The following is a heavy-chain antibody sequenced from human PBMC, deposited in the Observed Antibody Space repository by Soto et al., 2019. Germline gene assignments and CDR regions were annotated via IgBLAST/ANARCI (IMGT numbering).Heavy chain of an antibody. CDR2: IYYSGST. V-gene: IGHV4-59*01. D-gene: IGHD3-10*01. J-gene: IGHJ6*02. CDR3: ARVLETYYYGSGSPTGGMDV. CDR1: GGSISSYY. Sequence: SSETLSLTCTVSGGSISSYYWSWIRQPPGKGLEWIGYIYYSGSTNYNPSLKSRVTISVDTSKNQFSLKLSSVTAADTAVYYCARVLETYYYGSGSPTGGMDVWGQGTTVTVSS.